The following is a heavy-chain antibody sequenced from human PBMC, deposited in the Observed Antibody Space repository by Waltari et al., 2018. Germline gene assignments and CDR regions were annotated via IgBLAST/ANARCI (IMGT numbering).Heavy chain of an antibody. D-gene: IGHD3-16*01. J-gene: IGHJ5*01. CDR3: VRGLGDS. V-gene: IGHV3-74*01. Sequence: EVQLVESGGALVQPGGSLRLSCAAPGFTFSTYWMPGVRQAPGKGLGWVSRINSDGSLTTSADSVKGRFTISRDNAKNTLYLQMNSLRVEDTAVYYCVRGLGDSWGQGTLVTVSS. CDR2: INSDGSLT. CDR1: GFTFSTYW.